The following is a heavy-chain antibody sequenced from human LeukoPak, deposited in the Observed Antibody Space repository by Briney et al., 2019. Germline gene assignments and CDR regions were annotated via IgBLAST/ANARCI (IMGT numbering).Heavy chain of an antibody. CDR2: IIPIFGTA. J-gene: IGHJ4*02. D-gene: IGHD3-10*01. V-gene: IGHV1-69*13. CDR3: ARFVTTMVRGEHGYYFDY. Sequence: SVKVSCKASGGTFSSYAISWVRQAPGQGLEWMGGIIPIFGTANYAQKFQGRVTITADESTSTAYMELSSLRSEDTAVYYCARFVTTMVRGEHGYYFDYWGQGTLVTVSS. CDR1: GGTFSSYA.